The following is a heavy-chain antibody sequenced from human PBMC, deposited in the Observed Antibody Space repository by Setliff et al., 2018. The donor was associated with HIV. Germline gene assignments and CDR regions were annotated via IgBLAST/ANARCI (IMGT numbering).Heavy chain of an antibody. J-gene: IGHJ4*02. V-gene: IGHV3-72*01. CDR3: VGLRYYADGAWHGGDY. CDR1: GFTFDDYA. D-gene: IGHD2-8*01. CDR2: SRNKANSYST. Sequence: GGSLRLSCTASGFTFDDYAMYWVRQAPGKGLEWIGRSRNKANSYSTEYAASVKGRFTISRDASKSSMYLQMNSLKSEDTAVYYCVGLRYYADGAWHGGDYWGQGSLVTVSS.